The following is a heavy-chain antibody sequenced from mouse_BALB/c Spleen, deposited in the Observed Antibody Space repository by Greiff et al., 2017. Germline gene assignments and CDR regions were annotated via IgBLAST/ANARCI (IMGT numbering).Heavy chain of an antibody. CDR3: ARDLYDGYYVDYAMDY. Sequence: VQLQQSGPGLVAPSQSLSITCTVSGFSLTGYGVNWVRQPPGKGLEWLGMIWGDGSTDYNSALKSRLSISKDNSKSQVFLKMNSLQTDDTARYYCARDLYDGYYVDYAMDYWGQGTSVTVSS. CDR1: GFSLTGYG. V-gene: IGHV2-6-7*01. D-gene: IGHD2-3*01. CDR2: IWGDGST. J-gene: IGHJ4*01.